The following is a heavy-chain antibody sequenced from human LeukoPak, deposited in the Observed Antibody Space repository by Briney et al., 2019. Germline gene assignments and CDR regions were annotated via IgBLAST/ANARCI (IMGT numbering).Heavy chain of an antibody. CDR2: IYYSENT. CDR3: ARAGSSSSDD. CDR1: GGSISSGDYY. D-gene: IGHD6-6*01. J-gene: IGHJ4*02. V-gene: IGHV4-30-4*01. Sequence: PSETLSLTCTVSGGSISSGDYYWRWIRQPPGKGLEWIGYIYYSENTYYNPSLKSRVTISVDTSKNQFSLKLSSVTAADTAVYYCARAGSSSSDDWGQGTLVTVSS.